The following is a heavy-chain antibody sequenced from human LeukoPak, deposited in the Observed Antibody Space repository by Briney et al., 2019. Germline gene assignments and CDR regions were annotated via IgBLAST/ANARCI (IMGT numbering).Heavy chain of an antibody. Sequence: SETLSLTCTVSGGSISSYYWSWIRQPPGKGLEWIGYIYYSGSTNYNPSLKSRVTISVDTSKNQFSLKLSSVTAADTAVYYCATGGYSYGYNDWFDPWGQGTLVTVSS. CDR3: ATGGYSYGYNDWFDP. V-gene: IGHV4-59*01. CDR1: GGSISSYY. CDR2: IYYSGST. D-gene: IGHD5-18*01. J-gene: IGHJ5*02.